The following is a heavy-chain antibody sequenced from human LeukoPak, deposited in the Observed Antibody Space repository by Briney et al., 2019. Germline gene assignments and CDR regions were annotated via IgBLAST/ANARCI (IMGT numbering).Heavy chain of an antibody. Sequence: GGSLRLSCAASGFTFSSYSMNWVRQAPGKGLEWVSSISSSSSYIYYADSVKGRFTISRDNAKNSLYLQMNSLRAEDTAVYYCTRRSEYSGYGALDYWGQGTLVTVSS. CDR3: TRRSEYSGYGALDY. D-gene: IGHD5-12*01. V-gene: IGHV3-21*01. CDR2: ISSSSSYI. J-gene: IGHJ4*02. CDR1: GFTFSSYS.